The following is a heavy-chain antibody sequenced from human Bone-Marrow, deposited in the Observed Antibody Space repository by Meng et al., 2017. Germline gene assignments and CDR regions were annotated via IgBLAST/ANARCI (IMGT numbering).Heavy chain of an antibody. D-gene: IGHD3-9*01. CDR2: ISSSSSYI. J-gene: IGHJ4*02. CDR1: GFTFSSYS. V-gene: IGHV3-21*03. CDR3: TWDDKAVSDY. Sequence: VRRLWSGGGLAKPGGSRDFSCAASGFTFSSYSMNWVRQAPGKGLEWVSSISSSSSYIYYADSVKGRFTISRDNAKNSLYLQLSGLRIDDTGVYYCTWDDKAVSDYWGQGTLVTVSS.